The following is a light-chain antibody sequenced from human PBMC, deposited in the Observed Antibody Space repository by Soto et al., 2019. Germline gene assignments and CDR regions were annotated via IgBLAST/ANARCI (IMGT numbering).Light chain of an antibody. CDR3: NSFTSRNTLV. Sequence: QSVLTQPASVSGSPGQSITISCTVTSSDSGAYNFVSWYQQHPGKVRKVIIYEVSNRPSGVPDRFSGSKSGNTASLTISGLQADDEADYYCNSFTSRNTLVFGGGTKVTVL. V-gene: IGLV2-14*01. CDR2: EVS. CDR1: SSDSGAYNF. J-gene: IGLJ3*02.